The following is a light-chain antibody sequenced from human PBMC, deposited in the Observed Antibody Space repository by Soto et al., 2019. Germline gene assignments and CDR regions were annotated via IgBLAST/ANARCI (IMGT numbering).Light chain of an antibody. CDR2: AAS. V-gene: IGKV1-39*01. CDR3: QQSYSTPQT. Sequence: DIQMTQSPSSLSASVGDRVTITCRASQSISSYLNWYQQKPGKAPKLLIYAASSLQSGVPSRFSGSGSGTDFTLTISCLQPEDFATYYCQQSYSTPQTCGQGTTGDIK. J-gene: IGKJ1*01. CDR1: QSISSY.